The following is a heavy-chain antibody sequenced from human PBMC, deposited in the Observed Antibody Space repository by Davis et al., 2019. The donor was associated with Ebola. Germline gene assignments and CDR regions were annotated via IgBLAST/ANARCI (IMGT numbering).Heavy chain of an antibody. CDR1: GFTFSSYW. Sequence: HTGGSLRLSCAASGFTFSSYWMHCVRHAPGKGLVWVSRINSDGSSTSYADSVKGRFTISRDNAKNTLYLQMNSLRAEDTAVYYCARGHSSSYYYYYYGMDVWGQGTTVTVSS. D-gene: IGHD6-6*01. CDR2: INSDGSST. J-gene: IGHJ6*02. CDR3: ARGHSSSYYYYYYGMDV. V-gene: IGHV3-74*01.